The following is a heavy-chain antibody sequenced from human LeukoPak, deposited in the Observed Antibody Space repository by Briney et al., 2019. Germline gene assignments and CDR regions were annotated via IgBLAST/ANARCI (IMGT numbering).Heavy chain of an antibody. CDR3: ARGPYSGYALGGDAFDI. CDR2: TYYRSKWYN. Sequence: SQTLSLTCAISGDSVSSNSAAWNWIRQSPSRGLEWLGRTYYRSKWYNDYAVSVKSRITINPDTSKNQSSLQLNSVAPEDTAVYYCARGPYSGYALGGDAFDIWGQGTMVTVSS. D-gene: IGHD5-12*01. CDR1: GDSVSSNSAA. J-gene: IGHJ3*02. V-gene: IGHV6-1*01.